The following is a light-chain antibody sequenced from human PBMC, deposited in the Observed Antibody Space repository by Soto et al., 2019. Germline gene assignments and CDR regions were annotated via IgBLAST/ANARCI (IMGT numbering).Light chain of an antibody. CDR2: HAS. CDR3: QQSYSTPLT. V-gene: IGKV1-39*01. J-gene: IGKJ4*01. Sequence: IQMTQSPSTLSASVGYRVTITCRASQSISNCLAWYQQKPGTAPKLLIYHASSLESGVPSRFSGSGSGTDFTLTISSLQPEDFATYYCQQSYSTPLTFGGGTKVDIK. CDR1: QSISNC.